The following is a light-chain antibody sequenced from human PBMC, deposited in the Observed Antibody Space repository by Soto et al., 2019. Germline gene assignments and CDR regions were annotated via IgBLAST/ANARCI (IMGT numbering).Light chain of an antibody. J-gene: IGKJ3*01. V-gene: IGKV1-39*01. CDR1: QSISNY. CDR2: AAS. Sequence: DIQITHSPPSLSASVGDRVTITCRSSQSISNYLNWYQQRPGKAPKLLISAASSLQSEVPSRFSGSGSGTDFTLTISSLQPEDFATYYCQQAYGTPPLFTFGPGTKVDIK. CDR3: QQAYGTPPLFT.